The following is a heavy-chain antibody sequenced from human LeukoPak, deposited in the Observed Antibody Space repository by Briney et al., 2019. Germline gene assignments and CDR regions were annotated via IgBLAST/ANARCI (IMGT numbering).Heavy chain of an antibody. V-gene: IGHV3-11*06. Sequence: GGSLRLSCAASGFTFSDYYTSWIRQAPGKGLEWVSYISSSSSYTNYAGSVKGRFTISRDNAKNSLYLQMNSLRAEDTAVYYCARVEGDCSSTSCYLFDYWGQGTLVTVSS. CDR3: ARVEGDCSSTSCYLFDY. J-gene: IGHJ4*02. CDR2: ISSSSSYT. D-gene: IGHD2-2*01. CDR1: GFTFSDYY.